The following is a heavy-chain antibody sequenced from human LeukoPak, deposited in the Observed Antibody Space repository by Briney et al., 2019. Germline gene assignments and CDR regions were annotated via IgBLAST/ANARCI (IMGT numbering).Heavy chain of an antibody. CDR1: GFTFSSYS. CDR3: AKELGMEIGFDP. CDR2: ISGSGGST. D-gene: IGHD3-3*01. Sequence: GGSLRLSCAASGFTFSSYSMNWVRQAPGKGLEWVSAISGSGGSTYYADSVKGRFTISRDNSKNTLYLQMNSLRAEDTAVYYCAKELGMEIGFDPWGQGTLVTVSS. V-gene: IGHV3-23*01. J-gene: IGHJ5*02.